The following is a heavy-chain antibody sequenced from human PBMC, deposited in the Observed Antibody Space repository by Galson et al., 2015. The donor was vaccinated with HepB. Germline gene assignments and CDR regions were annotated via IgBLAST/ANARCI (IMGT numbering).Heavy chain of an antibody. CDR3: ARRQCSGASCFLDS. CDR1: GFTFNNYW. CDR2: IDNDGTGT. Sequence: SLRLSCAASGFTFNNYWMHWVRQAPGKGLVWVSRIDNDGTGTDYGDSVKGRFTISRDNAKNTLYLVMSSLRADDTAVYFCARRQCSGASCFLDSWGQGTLVTVSS. V-gene: IGHV3-74*01. J-gene: IGHJ4*02. D-gene: IGHD2-15*01.